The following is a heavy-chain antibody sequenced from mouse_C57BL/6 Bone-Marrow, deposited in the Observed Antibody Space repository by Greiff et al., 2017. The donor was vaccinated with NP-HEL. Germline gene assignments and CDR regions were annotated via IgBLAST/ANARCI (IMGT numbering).Heavy chain of an antibody. CDR1: GYTFTSYG. J-gene: IGHJ3*01. CDR3: ARQFAY. V-gene: IGHV1-81*01. CDR2: IYPRSGNT. Sequence: VKLMESGAELARPGASVKLSCKASGYTFTSYGISWVKQRTGQGLEWIGEIYPRSGNTYYNEKFKGKATLTADKSSSTAYMELRSLTSDDSAVYFCARQFAYWGQGTLVTVSA.